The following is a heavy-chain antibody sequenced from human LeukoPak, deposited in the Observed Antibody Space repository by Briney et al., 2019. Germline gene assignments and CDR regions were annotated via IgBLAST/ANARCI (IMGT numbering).Heavy chain of an antibody. D-gene: IGHD2/OR15-2a*01. V-gene: IGHV3-48*03. Sequence: GGPPRLSCAASGFTFSSYEMNWVRQGPGKGREGGSYISSSSTTKYYADSVKGRFTLSRDNAKKSLSLQMNSLRAEATAIYYCARSNRDAFDMWGQGTVVTVSS. J-gene: IGHJ3*02. CDR2: ISSSSTTK. CDR3: ARSNRDAFDM. CDR1: GFTFSSYE.